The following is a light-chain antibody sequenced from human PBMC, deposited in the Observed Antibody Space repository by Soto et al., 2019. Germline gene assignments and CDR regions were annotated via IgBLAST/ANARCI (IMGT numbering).Light chain of an antibody. CDR3: CSYAGSFRV. J-gene: IGLJ2*01. Sequence: QSALTQPASVSGSPGQSITISCTGTSSDVGSYNLVSWYQQHPGKAPKLMIYEVTERPSGVSNRFSGSKSGNTASLTISGLQAEDEADYYCCSYAGSFRVFGGGTKVTVL. V-gene: IGLV2-23*02. CDR2: EVT. CDR1: SSDVGSYNL.